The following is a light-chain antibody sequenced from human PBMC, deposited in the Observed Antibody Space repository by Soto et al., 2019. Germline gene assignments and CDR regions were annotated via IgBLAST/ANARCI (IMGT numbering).Light chain of an antibody. J-gene: IGKJ1*01. V-gene: IGKV1-39*01. Sequence: DIQMTQSPSSLSASVGDRVTITCRASHSINNCLSWFQQKRGQAHKLLIYAASSFKSGVPSRFSGSGSGTDFILTIDSLQPEDFATYFCHQTFIAPATFGQGTKVGVK. CDR1: HSINNC. CDR3: HQTFIAPAT. CDR2: AAS.